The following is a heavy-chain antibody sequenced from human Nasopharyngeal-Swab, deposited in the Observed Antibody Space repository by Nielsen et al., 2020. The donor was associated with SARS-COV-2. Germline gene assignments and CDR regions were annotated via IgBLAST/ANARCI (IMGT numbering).Heavy chain of an antibody. D-gene: IGHD5-18*01. Sequence: SVKVSCKASGGTFSSYAISWVRQAPGQGLEWMGGIIPILGIANYAQKLQGRVTMTTDTSTSTAYMELRSLRSDDTAVYYCARDNRYSYGYAGGDYWGQGTLVTVSS. V-gene: IGHV1-69*10. CDR2: IIPILGIA. CDR3: ARDNRYSYGYAGGDY. J-gene: IGHJ4*02. CDR1: GGTFSSYA.